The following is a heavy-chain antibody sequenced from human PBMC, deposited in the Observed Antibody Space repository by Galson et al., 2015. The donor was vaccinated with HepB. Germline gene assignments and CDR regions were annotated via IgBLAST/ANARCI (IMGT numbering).Heavy chain of an antibody. J-gene: IGHJ6*02. D-gene: IGHD3-10*01. CDR1: GFTFSSYS. Sequence: SLRLSCAASGFTFSSYSMNWVRQAPGKGLEWVSYISSSSSTIYYADSVKGRFTISRDNAKNSLYLQMNSLRDEDTAVYYCAGRGIKESGSYYYGMDVWGQGTTVTVSS. CDR3: AGRGIKESGSYYYGMDV. CDR2: ISSSSSTI. V-gene: IGHV3-48*02.